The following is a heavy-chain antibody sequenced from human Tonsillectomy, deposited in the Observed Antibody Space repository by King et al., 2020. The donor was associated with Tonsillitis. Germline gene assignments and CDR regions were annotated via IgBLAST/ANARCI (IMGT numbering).Heavy chain of an antibody. CDR2: ISSGSSYI. Sequence: DVQLVESGGGRVKPGGSLRLSCAASGFTFSTYSMNWVRQAPGKGLEWVSSISSGSSYIFYADSLKGRFTISRDNARNSLYLQMNSRSAEDTAVYYCALSLRYYYYYMDVWGKGTTVTVSS. J-gene: IGHJ6*03. CDR1: GFTFSTYS. D-gene: IGHD3-3*01. V-gene: IGHV3-21*01. CDR3: ALSLRYYYYYMDV.